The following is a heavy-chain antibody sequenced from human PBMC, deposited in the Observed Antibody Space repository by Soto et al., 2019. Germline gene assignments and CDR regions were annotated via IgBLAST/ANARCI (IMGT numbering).Heavy chain of an antibody. Sequence: ASVKVSFKTSGYTFSGFYIHWLRQAPGQGLESMGWIYPDSGGTDYAQKFQGRVTMTRDTSISTAYMELSRLRSDDTAVYYCRVTGVSEVDYWGQGTLVTVSS. CDR2: IYPDSGGT. J-gene: IGHJ4*02. CDR3: RVTGVSEVDY. V-gene: IGHV1-2*02. D-gene: IGHD2-8*01. CDR1: GYTFSGFY.